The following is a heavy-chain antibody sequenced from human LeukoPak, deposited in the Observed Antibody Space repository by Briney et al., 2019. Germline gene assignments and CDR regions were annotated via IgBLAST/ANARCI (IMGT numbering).Heavy chain of an antibody. V-gene: IGHV3-30*18. J-gene: IGHJ3*02. CDR2: ISYGGSYK. D-gene: IGHD4-11*01. CDR3: ANAVSSNYSQDAFDI. Sequence: GRSLRLSCASSGFTFSNFGMRWVRPAPGKGLEWVAVISYGGSYKYYADSVKGRFIISSDNSKNKLYLQMDSLRAEDTAVYYFANAVSSNYSQDAFDIWGQGTMVTVSS. CDR1: GFTFSNFG.